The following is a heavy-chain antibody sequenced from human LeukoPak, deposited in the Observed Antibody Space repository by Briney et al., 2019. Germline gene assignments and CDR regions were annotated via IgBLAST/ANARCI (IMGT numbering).Heavy chain of an antibody. Sequence: ASVKVSCKASGGTFSSYAISWVRQAPGQGLEWMGGIIPIFGTANYAQKFQGRVTITTDESTSTAYMELSSLRSEDTAVYYCARDLNVAARPVLDYYYYMDVWGKGTTVTVSS. CDR1: GGTFSSYA. J-gene: IGHJ6*03. CDR2: IIPIFGTA. CDR3: ARDLNVAARPVLDYYYYMDV. D-gene: IGHD6-6*01. V-gene: IGHV1-69*05.